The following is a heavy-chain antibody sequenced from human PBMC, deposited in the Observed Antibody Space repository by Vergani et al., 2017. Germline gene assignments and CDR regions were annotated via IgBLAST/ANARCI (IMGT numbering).Heavy chain of an antibody. CDR2: ISSSSSYI. Sequence: EVQLVESGGGLVKPGGSLRLSCAASGFTFSSYSMNWVRQAPGKGLEWVSSISSSSSYIYYADSVKGRFTISRDNAKNSLYLQMNSLRDEDTAVYYCARDPVGSHWRGAFDIWGQGTMVTVSS. V-gene: IGHV3-21*01. CDR3: ARDPVGSHWRGAFDI. J-gene: IGHJ3*02. D-gene: IGHD1-1*01. CDR1: GFTFSSYS.